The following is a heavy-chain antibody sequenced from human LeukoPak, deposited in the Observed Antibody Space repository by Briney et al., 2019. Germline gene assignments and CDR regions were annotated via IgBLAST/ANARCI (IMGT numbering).Heavy chain of an antibody. CDR1: GFTFSSYE. J-gene: IGHJ6*02. CDR2: ISSSGSTI. Sequence: GGSLRLSCAASGFTFSSYEMNWVRQGPGKGLEWVSYISSSGSTIYYADSVKGRFTISRDSAKNSLYLQMNSLRAEDTAVYYCARARYYYYGMDVWGQGTTVTVSS. V-gene: IGHV3-48*03. CDR3: ARARYYYYGMDV.